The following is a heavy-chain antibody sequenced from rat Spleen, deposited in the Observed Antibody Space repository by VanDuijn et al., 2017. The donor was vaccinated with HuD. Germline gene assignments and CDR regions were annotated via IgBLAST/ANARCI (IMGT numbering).Heavy chain of an antibody. Sequence: EVQLVESGGGLVQPGRSLKLSCAASGFTFSDYYMAWVRQAPKKGLEWVASISTGGGNTYYRDSVKGRFTISRDNAKSTLFLQMDSLRSEDTATYFCARHRYKRTVAAVDYWGHGVMVTVSS. J-gene: IGHJ2*01. D-gene: IGHD1-8*01. V-gene: IGHV5-25*01. CDR3: ARHRYKRTVAAVDY. CDR1: GFTFSDYY. CDR2: ISTGGGNT.